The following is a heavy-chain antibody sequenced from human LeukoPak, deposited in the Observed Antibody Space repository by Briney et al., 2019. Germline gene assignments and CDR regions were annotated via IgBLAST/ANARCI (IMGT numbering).Heavy chain of an antibody. J-gene: IGHJ4*02. CDR1: GYSISSGYY. V-gene: IGHV4-38-2*02. D-gene: IGHD6-6*01. Sequence: SETLSLTCTVSGYSISSGYYWGWIRQPPGKGLEWIGTIYHGGSTYYNPSLKGRVTISVDTSKNQFSLKLSSVTAADTAVYYCARGLRQLVRSWHYWGQGTLVTVSS. CDR2: IYHGGST. CDR3: ARGLRQLVRSWHY.